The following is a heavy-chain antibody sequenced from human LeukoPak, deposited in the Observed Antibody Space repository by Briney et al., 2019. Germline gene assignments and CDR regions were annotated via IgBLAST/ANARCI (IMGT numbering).Heavy chain of an antibody. D-gene: IGHD4-17*01. V-gene: IGHV1-18*01. Sequence: ASVKVSCKASGYTFTSYGISWVRQSPGQGLEWMGWIRVYNGNTNYARKLQGRVTMTTDTSTSTAYMELRSLRSDDTAVYYCARDRFGSRTTGNNWFDPWGQGPWSPSPQ. CDR1: GYTFTSYG. CDR3: ARDRFGSRTTGNNWFDP. J-gene: IGHJ5*02. CDR2: IRVYNGNT.